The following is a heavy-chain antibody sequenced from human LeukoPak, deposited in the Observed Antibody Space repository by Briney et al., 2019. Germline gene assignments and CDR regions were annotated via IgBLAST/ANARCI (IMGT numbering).Heavy chain of an antibody. CDR3: ARDSYYYDSSDYWFDY. V-gene: IGHV4-4*07. CDR2: IYTSGST. J-gene: IGHJ4*02. Sequence: SETLSLTCNVSGGSISNYYWSWIRQPAGKGLEWIGRIYTSGSTNYNPSLKSRVTMSVDTSKNQFSLKLSSVTAADMAVYYCARDSYYYDSSDYWFDYWGQGTLVTVSS. CDR1: GGSISNYY. D-gene: IGHD3-22*01.